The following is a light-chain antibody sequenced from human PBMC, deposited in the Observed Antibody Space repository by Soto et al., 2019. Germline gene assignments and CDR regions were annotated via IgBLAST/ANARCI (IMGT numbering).Light chain of an antibody. CDR1: QSISSW. Sequence: IQMTHSPSTLSASVGDRVTITCRASQSISSWLAWYQQKPGKAPTLLIYDASRLESGVPSRFSGSGSGTEFTLTISSLQPDDFATYYCQQSNSYSRTFGQGTKVDI. CDR2: DAS. J-gene: IGKJ1*01. V-gene: IGKV1-5*01. CDR3: QQSNSYSRT.